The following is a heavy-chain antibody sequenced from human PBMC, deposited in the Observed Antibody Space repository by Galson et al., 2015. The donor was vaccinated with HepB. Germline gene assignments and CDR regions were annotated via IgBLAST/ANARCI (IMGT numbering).Heavy chain of an antibody. CDR3: AQDRRSSGMYGWFDP. D-gene: IGHD6-19*01. Sequence: SLRLSCAASGFTFSSYAMSWVRQAPGKGLEWVSSINTNGGSTYYADSVKGRFTISRDNSRNSLYLQTNSLRDEDTALYYCAQDRRSSGMYGWFDPWGQGTLVTVSS. CDR1: GFTFSSYA. V-gene: IGHV3-23*01. CDR2: INTNGGST. J-gene: IGHJ5*02.